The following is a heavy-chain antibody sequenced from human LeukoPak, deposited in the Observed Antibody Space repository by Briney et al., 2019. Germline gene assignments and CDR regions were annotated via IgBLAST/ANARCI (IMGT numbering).Heavy chain of an antibody. CDR1: GFTFSSYA. V-gene: IGHV3-30*01. J-gene: IGHJ5*02. Sequence: GGSLRLSCAASGFTFSSYAMHWVRQAPGKGLEWVAVISYDGSNKYYADSVKGRFTISRDNSKNAQYPQMNSLRAEDTAVYYCARSAYSSSWTDWFDLWGQGTLVTVSS. CDR3: ARSAYSSSWTDWFDL. CDR2: ISYDGSNK. D-gene: IGHD6-13*01.